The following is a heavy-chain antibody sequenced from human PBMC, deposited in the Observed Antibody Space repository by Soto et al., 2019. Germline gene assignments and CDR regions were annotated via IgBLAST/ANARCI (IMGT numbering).Heavy chain of an antibody. CDR1: GGSFSGYY. J-gene: IGHJ5*02. CDR2: INHSGST. Sequence: SETLSLTCAAYGGSFSGYYWSWIRQPPGKGLEWIGEINHSGSTNYNPSLKSRVTISVDTSKNQFSLKLSSVTAADTAVYYCARGKLDFWSGYYIRYNWFDPWGQGTLVTVSS. V-gene: IGHV4-34*01. CDR3: ARGKLDFWSGYYIRYNWFDP. D-gene: IGHD3-3*01.